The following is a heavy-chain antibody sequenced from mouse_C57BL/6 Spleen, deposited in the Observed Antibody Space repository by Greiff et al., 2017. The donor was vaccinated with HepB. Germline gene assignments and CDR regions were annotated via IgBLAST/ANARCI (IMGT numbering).Heavy chain of an antibody. Sequence: VQLKESGPELVKPGASVKISCKASGYSFTGYYMHWVKQSHGNILDWIGYIYPYNGVSSYNQKFKGKATLTVDKSSSTAYMELRSLTSEDSAVYYCARSRDRYDYDVSYAMDYWGQGTSVTVSS. CDR1: GYSFTGYY. CDR2: IYPYNGVS. J-gene: IGHJ4*01. V-gene: IGHV1-31*01. D-gene: IGHD2-4*01. CDR3: ARSRDRYDYDVSYAMDY.